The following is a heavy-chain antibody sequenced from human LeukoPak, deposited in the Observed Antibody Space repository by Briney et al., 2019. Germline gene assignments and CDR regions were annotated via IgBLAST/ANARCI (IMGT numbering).Heavy chain of an antibody. D-gene: IGHD3-3*01. J-gene: IGHJ4*02. CDR1: GFTVSSNY. CDR3: AKELGKRITIFRVPIILIPTLDY. CDR2: IYSGGST. Sequence: GGSLRLSCAASGFTVSSNYMSWVRQAPGKGLEWVSVIYSGGSTYYADSVKGRFTISRDNSKNTLYLQMNSLRAEDTAVYYCAKELGKRITIFRVPIILIPTLDYWGQGTLVTVSS. V-gene: IGHV3-66*01.